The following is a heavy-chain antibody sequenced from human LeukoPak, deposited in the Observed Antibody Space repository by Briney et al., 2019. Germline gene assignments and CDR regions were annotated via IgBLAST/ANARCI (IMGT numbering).Heavy chain of an antibody. CDR1: GVTVGSNY. J-gene: IGHJ4*02. Sequence: PGGSLRLSCAASGVTVGSNYMSWLRQAPGQGLEWVGRIKSKTDGGTTDYAAPVKGRFTISRDDSKNTLYLQMNSLKTEDTAVYYCTTRRITIFGVVQDYWGQGTLVTVSS. V-gene: IGHV3-15*01. CDR2: IKSKTDGGTT. CDR3: TTRRITIFGVVQDY. D-gene: IGHD3-3*01.